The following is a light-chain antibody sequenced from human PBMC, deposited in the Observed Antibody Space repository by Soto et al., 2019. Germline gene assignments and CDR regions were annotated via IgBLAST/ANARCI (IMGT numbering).Light chain of an antibody. CDR2: DVS. CDR1: SSDVGGYNY. J-gene: IGLJ2*01. V-gene: IGLV2-14*01. CDR3: SSYTSSSTLV. Sequence: QSALTQPASVSGSPGQSITISCTGTSSDVGGYNYVSWYQRHPGKAPKLMIYDVSNRPSGVSNRFSGPKSGNTASLTISGLQAEDEADYYCSSYTSSSTLVFGGGTQLTVL.